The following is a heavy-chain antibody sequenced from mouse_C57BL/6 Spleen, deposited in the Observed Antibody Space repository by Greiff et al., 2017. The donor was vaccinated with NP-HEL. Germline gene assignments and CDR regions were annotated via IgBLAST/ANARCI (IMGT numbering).Heavy chain of an antibody. D-gene: IGHD2-10*01. CDR2: INPSTGGT. Sequence: VKLQQPGTELVKPGASVKLSCKASGYTFTSYWMHWVKQRPGQGLEWIGNINPSTGGTNYNEKFKSKATLTVDTSSSTAYMQLSSLTSEDSAVYYCARRAYYGNYEGDYYAMDYWGQGTSVTVSS. V-gene: IGHV1-53*01. CDR1: GYTFTSYW. J-gene: IGHJ4*01. CDR3: ARRAYYGNYEGDYYAMDY.